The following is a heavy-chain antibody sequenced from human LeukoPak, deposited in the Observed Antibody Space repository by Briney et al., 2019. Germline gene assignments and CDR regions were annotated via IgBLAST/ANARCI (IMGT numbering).Heavy chain of an antibody. CDR2: ISAYNGNT. D-gene: IGHD1-7*01. CDR1: GYTFTNYG. Sequence: ASVKVSCKASGYTFTNYGINWVRQAPGQGLEWMGWISAYNGNTDYAQKLQGRVTMTTETSPSTAYMELRSLRSDDTAVYYCARDYDGTNDYGMDFWGQGTTVTVSS. V-gene: IGHV1-18*01. CDR3: ARDYDGTNDYGMDF. J-gene: IGHJ6*02.